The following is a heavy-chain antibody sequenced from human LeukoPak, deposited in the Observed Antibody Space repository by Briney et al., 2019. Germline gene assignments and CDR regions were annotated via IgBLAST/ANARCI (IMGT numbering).Heavy chain of an antibody. D-gene: IGHD3-3*01. CDR1: GGSISSSSYY. V-gene: IGHV4-39*01. J-gene: IGHJ3*02. CDR3: ARRFLLGAFDI. Sequence: SETLSLTCTVSGGSISSSSYYWGWIRQPPGKGLEWIGSIYYSGSTYYNPSLKSRVTISVDTSKNQFSLKLSSVTAADTAVYYCARRFLLGAFDIWGQGTMVTVSS. CDR2: IYYSGST.